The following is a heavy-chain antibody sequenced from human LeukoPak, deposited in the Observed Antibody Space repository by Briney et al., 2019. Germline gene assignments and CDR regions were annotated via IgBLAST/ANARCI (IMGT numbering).Heavy chain of an antibody. V-gene: IGHV4-31*03. J-gene: IGHJ5*02. CDR2: IYYSGST. CDR3: ARDEYGDGFDP. Sequence: SETLSLTCTVSGGSISSGGYYWSWIRQHPGKGLEWIGYIYYSGSTYYNPSLKSRVTISVDTSKNQFSPKLSSVTAADTAVYYCARDEYGDGFDPWGQGTLVTVSS. CDR1: GGSISSGGYY. D-gene: IGHD4-17*01.